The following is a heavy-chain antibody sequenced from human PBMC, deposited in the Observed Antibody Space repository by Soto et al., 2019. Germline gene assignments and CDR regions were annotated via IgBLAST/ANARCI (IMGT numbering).Heavy chain of an antibody. CDR1: GGTFSSYA. CDR2: IIPIFGTA. D-gene: IGHD3-9*01. V-gene: IGHV1-69*13. Sequence: SVKVSCKASGGTFSSYAISWVRQAPGQGLEWMGGIIPIFGTANHAQKFQGRVTITADESTSTAYMELSSLRSEDTAVYYCARDLEYFDWRGSFDYWGQGTLVTVSS. J-gene: IGHJ4*02. CDR3: ARDLEYFDWRGSFDY.